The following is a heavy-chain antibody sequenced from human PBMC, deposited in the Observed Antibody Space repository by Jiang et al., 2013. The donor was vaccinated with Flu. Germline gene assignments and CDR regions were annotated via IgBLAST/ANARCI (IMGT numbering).Heavy chain of an antibody. J-gene: IGHJ5*02. D-gene: IGHD6-13*01. V-gene: IGHV4-39*01. CDR1: GGSISSSSYY. CDR2: IYYSGST. Sequence: SLTCTVSGGSISSSSYYWGWIRQPPGKGLEWIGSIYYSGSTYYNPSLKSRVTISVDTSKNQFSLKLSSVTAADTAVYYCARPQQQLVRYSFERWGQGTLVTVSS. CDR3: ARPQQQLVRYSFER.